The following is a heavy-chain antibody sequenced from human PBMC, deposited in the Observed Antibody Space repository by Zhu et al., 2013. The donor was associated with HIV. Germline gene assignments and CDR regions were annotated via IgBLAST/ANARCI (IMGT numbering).Heavy chain of an antibody. V-gene: IGHV1-69*15. D-gene: IGHD4-17*01. J-gene: IGHJ3*02. CDR3: ATTLKRQTTYALDT. CDR2: ILPEFDTT. Sequence: QVHLVQSGAEVKKPGSSVKVSCKASGGTFTTNAINWVRQAPGQGLEWMGTILPEFDTTNYAHKFRGRVSITADESSNTAFMELSSLTSADTAVYFCATTLKRQTTYALDTWGQGTMVTVSS. CDR1: GGTFTTNA.